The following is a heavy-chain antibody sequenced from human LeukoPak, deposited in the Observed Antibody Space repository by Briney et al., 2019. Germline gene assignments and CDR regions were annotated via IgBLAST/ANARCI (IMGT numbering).Heavy chain of an antibody. D-gene: IGHD4-17*01. Sequence: VASVKVSCKVSGYTLTELSMHWVRQAPGKGLEWMGGFDPEDGETIYAQKFQGRVTMTEDTSTDTAYMELSSLRSEDTAVYYCATPVTTSSPWFDPWGQGTLVTVSS. V-gene: IGHV1-24*01. CDR2: FDPEDGET. J-gene: IGHJ5*02. CDR1: GYTLTELS. CDR3: ATPVTTSSPWFDP.